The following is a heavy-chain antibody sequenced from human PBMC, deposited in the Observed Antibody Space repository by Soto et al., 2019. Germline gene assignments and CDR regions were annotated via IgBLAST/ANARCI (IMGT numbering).Heavy chain of an antibody. J-gene: IGHJ4*02. CDR2: IWYDGSNK. V-gene: IGHV3-33*01. Sequence: PGGSLRLSCAASGFTFSSYGMHWVRQAPGKGLEWVAVIWYDGSNKYYADSVKGRFTISRDNSKNTLYLQMNSLRAEDTAAYYCARDCGGDCYSSFDYWGQGTLVTVSS. D-gene: IGHD2-21*02. CDR3: ARDCGGDCYSSFDY. CDR1: GFTFSSYG.